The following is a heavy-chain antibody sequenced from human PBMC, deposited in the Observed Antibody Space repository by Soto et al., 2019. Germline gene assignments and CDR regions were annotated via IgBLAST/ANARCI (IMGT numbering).Heavy chain of an antibody. V-gene: IGHV1-18*01. CDR1: GYPFTHYG. Sequence: GASVKVSCKSSGYPFTHYGITWIRQAPGQGLEWMGWISPFNGNTNYGQTLQGRVTLTTETSTSTVYMELRSLRSDDTAVYYCARDQSFDRTYYYGIHVWGQGTTVTVS. D-gene: IGHD3-10*01. J-gene: IGHJ6*02. CDR3: ARDQSFDRTYYYGIHV. CDR2: ISPFNGNT.